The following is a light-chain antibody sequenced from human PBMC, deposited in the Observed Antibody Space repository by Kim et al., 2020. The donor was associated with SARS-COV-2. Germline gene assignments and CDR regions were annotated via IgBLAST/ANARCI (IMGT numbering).Light chain of an antibody. J-gene: IGKJ1*01. CDR3: QQYDDWPPWT. Sequence: PGETAALSCSASKSVSSKVAWYQQKAGQAPRLLIYDASTRATGIPARFSGSGSGTDFTLTISSLQSEDLAVYHCQQYDDWPPWTFGQGTKVEIK. CDR1: KSVSSK. CDR2: DAS. V-gene: IGKV3-15*01.